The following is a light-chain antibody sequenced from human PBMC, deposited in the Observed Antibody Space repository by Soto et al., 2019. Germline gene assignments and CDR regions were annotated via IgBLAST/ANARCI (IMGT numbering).Light chain of an antibody. CDR3: QTWGAGIRV. Sequence: QLVLTQSPSASASLGASVKLTCTLSSGHSSYDIAWHQQQPEKGPRYLMKLNSDGSHNKGDGIPDRFSGSSSGAERYLTISSIQSEDEADYYCQTWGAGIRVFGGGTKVTVL. CDR2: LNSDGSH. V-gene: IGLV4-69*01. CDR1: SGHSSYD. J-gene: IGLJ3*02.